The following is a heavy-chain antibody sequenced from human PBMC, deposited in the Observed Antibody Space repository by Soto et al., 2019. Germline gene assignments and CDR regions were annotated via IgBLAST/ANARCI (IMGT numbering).Heavy chain of an antibody. CDR1: GVSMSSDDHY. D-gene: IGHD3-16*01. CDR2: IHYSGST. Sequence: SETLSLTCTVSGVSMSSDDHYWSWIRQPPGKGLEWIGHIHYSGSTYYNPSLKSRVTISADTSRNQFSLKLSSVTAADTAVYYCARAAEGVTFGLDPWGQGTLVTVSS. V-gene: IGHV4-30-4*01. J-gene: IGHJ5*02. CDR3: ARAAEGVTFGLDP.